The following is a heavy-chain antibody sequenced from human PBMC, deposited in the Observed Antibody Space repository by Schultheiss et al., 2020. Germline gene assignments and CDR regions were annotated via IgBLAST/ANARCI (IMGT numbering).Heavy chain of an antibody. D-gene: IGHD2-2*01. V-gene: IGHV4-39*01. CDR2: IYYSGST. CDR1: GGSISSSSYY. Sequence: SETLSLTCTVSGGSISSSSYYWAWIRQPPGKGLEWIGSIYYSGSTYYNPSLKSRVTISVDRSKNQFSLKLSSVTAADTAVYYCARGGKDIVVVPAAHIYYYYGMDVWGQGTTVSVSS. J-gene: IGHJ6*02. CDR3: ARGGKDIVVVPAAHIYYYYGMDV.